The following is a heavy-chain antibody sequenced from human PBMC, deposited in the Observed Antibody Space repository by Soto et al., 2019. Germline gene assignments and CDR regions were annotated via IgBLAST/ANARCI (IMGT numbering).Heavy chain of an antibody. D-gene: IGHD3-16*01. CDR2: ISGSGGST. CDR1: GFAFSSYA. J-gene: IGHJ4*02. V-gene: IGHV3-23*01. CDR3: AKTDAYPYYFDY. Sequence: PGGSLRLSCAASGFAFSSYAMSWVLQAPGKGLEWVSGISGSGGSTYYADSVKGRFTISRDNSKKTLYLQMNSLRAEDTALYYCAKTDAYPYYFDYWRQGTLVTVSS.